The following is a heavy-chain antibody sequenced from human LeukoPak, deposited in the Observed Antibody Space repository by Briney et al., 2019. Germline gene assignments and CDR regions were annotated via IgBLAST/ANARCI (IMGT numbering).Heavy chain of an antibody. J-gene: IGHJ6*02. CDR3: ARVVPSNYDFGLERYHYYGMDV. CDR1: GGSISSYY. D-gene: IGHD4-11*01. V-gene: IGHV4-59*01. Sequence: SETLSLTCTVSGGSISSYYWSWNRQPPGKGLEWIGYIYYSGSTNYNPSLKSRVTISVDTSKNQFSLKLSSVTAADTAVYYCARVVPSNYDFGLERYHYYGMDVWGQGTTVTVSS. CDR2: IYYSGST.